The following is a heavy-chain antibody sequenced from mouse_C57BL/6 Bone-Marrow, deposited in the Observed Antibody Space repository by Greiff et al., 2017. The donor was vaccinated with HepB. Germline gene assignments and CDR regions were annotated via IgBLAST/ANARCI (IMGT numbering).Heavy chain of an antibody. J-gene: IGHJ3*01. CDR3: AREDYYGSSLAY. V-gene: IGHV1-59*01. D-gene: IGHD1-1*01. CDR1: GYTFTSYW. Sequence: LQQPGAELVRPGTSVKLSCKASGYTFTSYWMHWVKQRPGQGLEWIGVIDPSDSYTNYNQKFKGKATLTVDTSSSTAYMQLSSLTSEDSAVYYCAREDYYGSSLAYWGQGTLVTVSA. CDR2: IDPSDSYT.